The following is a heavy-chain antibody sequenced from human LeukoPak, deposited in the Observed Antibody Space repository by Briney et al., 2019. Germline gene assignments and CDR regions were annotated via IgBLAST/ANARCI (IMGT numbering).Heavy chain of an antibody. J-gene: IGHJ4*02. D-gene: IGHD2-21*02. CDR2: INHSRST. Sequence: PSETLSLTCAVYGVSFSGYYWSWNRHPPGQGLEWFGEINHSRSTNYNPSLKSRLTVSVDTSKNHFSLKLSSVAAADKAVYYCGRGRTAINGNRDYYFDYWGQGTLVTVSS. CDR3: GRGRTAINGNRDYYFDY. V-gene: IGHV4-34*01. CDR1: GVSFSGYY.